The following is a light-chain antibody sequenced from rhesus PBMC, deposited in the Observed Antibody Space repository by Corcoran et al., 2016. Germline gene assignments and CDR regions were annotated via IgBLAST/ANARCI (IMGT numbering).Light chain of an antibody. CDR2: KES. CDR3: QQGDSLPLS. J-gene: IGKJ4*01. V-gene: IGKV1-22*01. CDR1: QSISSW. Sequence: DIQMTQSPSSLSASVGDTVTITCRASQSISSWLAWYQQQPGKSPKLLIYKESSLERGVPARVSGMGSGTDFTRTISSLQSEDFATYYCQQGDSLPLSFGGGTKVDLK.